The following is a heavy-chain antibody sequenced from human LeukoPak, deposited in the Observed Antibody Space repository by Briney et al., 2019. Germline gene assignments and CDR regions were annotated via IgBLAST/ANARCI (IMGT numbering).Heavy chain of an antibody. J-gene: IGHJ4*02. CDR1: GGSISSGGYY. Sequence: SETLSLTCTVSGGSISSGGYYWNWIRQHPGKGLEWIGYIYYSGSTYYNPSLKSRVAMSVDTSKTQFSLKLSSVTAADAAVYYCARDTVSSGLDSWGQGTLVTVSS. CDR2: IYYSGST. V-gene: IGHV4-31*03. CDR3: ARDTVSSGLDS. D-gene: IGHD2-8*01.